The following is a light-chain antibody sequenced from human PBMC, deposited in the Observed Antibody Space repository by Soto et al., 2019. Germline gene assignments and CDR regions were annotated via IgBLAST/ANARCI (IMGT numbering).Light chain of an antibody. Sequence: QSALTQPASVSGSPGQSIAISCTGSSSDVGAYNYVSWYQQHPGKAPKLMIYDVSNRPSGISNRFSGSKSDNTASLTISELQAEVEADYYCSTYTSSSTPLYVFGTGTKVPVL. CDR2: DVS. J-gene: IGLJ1*01. CDR3: STYTSSSTPLYV. V-gene: IGLV2-14*01. CDR1: SSDVGAYNY.